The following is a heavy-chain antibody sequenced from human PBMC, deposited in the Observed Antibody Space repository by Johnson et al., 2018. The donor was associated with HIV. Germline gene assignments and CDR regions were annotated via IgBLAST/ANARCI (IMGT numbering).Heavy chain of an antibody. Sequence: VQLVESGGGLVQPGGSLRLSCAASGFTFSSYWMHWVRQAPGKGLVWVSRINSDGSSTSYADSVKGRFTISRDNAKNTLYLQMKSLRAEDTALYYCARACRDGYTCDAFDIWGQGTMVTVSS. CDR2: INSDGSST. CDR1: GFTFSSYW. D-gene: IGHD5-24*01. J-gene: IGHJ3*02. CDR3: ARACRDGYTCDAFDI. V-gene: IGHV3-74*02.